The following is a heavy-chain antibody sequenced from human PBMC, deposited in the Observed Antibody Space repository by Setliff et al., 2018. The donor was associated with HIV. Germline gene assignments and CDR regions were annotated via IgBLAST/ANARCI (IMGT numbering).Heavy chain of an antibody. Sequence: SETLSLTCTVSGGSIRSSSFYWGWIRQPPGKGLEWIASIYYSGSTYYNSSLKSRVTISVDTSKNQFSLKLSSVTAADTAVYYCARTTTFFDYWGQGTLVTVSS. V-gene: IGHV4-39*07. CDR3: ARTTTFFDY. J-gene: IGHJ4*02. CDR1: GGSIRSSSFY. D-gene: IGHD3-16*01. CDR2: IYYSGST.